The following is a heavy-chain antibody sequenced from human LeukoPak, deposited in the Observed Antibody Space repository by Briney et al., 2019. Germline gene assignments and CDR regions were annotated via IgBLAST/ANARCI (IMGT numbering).Heavy chain of an antibody. CDR1: GGSISSGDYS. Sequence: SQTLSLTCTVSGGSISSGDYSWSWIRQPPGKGLEWIGYIYYSGSTYYNPSLKSRVTISVDTSKNQFSLKLSSVTAADTAVYYCARGRSSGDCFDYWGQGTLVTVSS. J-gene: IGHJ4*02. V-gene: IGHV4-30-4*01. CDR2: IYYSGST. D-gene: IGHD1-26*01. CDR3: ARGRSSGDCFDY.